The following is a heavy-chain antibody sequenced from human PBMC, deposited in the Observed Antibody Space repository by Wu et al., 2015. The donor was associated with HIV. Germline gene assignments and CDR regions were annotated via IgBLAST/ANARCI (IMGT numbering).Heavy chain of an antibody. CDR3: ARGGGVDYYDNWFDP. J-gene: IGHJ5*02. CDR1: GYTFTNYD. Sequence: QVQLVQSGAEVKKPGASVKVSCKASGYTFTNYDVNWVRQSTTQGLVWLGWMNADSGITGYARKFQGRVTMTRNASISTAYMELSSLRSEDTAVYYCARGGGVDYYDNWFDPWGQGTLVTVST. D-gene: IGHD3-16*01. CDR2: MNADSGIT. V-gene: IGHV1-8*02.